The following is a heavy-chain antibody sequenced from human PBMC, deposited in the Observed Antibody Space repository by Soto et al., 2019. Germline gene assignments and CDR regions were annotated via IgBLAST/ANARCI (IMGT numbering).Heavy chain of an antibody. J-gene: IGHJ3*02. CDR1: GFTFSSYA. CDR2: ISYDGSNK. V-gene: IGHV3-30-3*01. D-gene: IGHD6-19*01. Sequence: QVQLVESGGGVVQPGRSLRLSCAASGFTFSSYAMHWVRQAPGNGLEWVAVISYDGSNKYYADSVKGRFTISRDNSKNPLYLQMNSLRAEDTAVYYCARDEAVADAFDIWGQGTMVTVSS. CDR3: ARDEAVADAFDI.